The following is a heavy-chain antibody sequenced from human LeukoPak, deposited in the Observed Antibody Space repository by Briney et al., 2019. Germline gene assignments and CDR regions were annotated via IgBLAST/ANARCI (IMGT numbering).Heavy chain of an antibody. Sequence: SETLSLTCAVYGGSFSGYYWSWIRQPPGKGLEWIGEINHSGSTNYNPSLKSRVTISVDTSKNQFSLKLSSVTAADTAVYYCASLSTPYGGNSPADYWGQGTLVTVSS. D-gene: IGHD4-23*01. CDR3: ASLSTPYGGNSPADY. CDR1: GGSFSGYY. V-gene: IGHV4-34*01. J-gene: IGHJ4*02. CDR2: INHSGST.